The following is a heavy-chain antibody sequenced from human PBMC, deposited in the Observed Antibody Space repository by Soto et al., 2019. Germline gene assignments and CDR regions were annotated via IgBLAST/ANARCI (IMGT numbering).Heavy chain of an antibody. CDR2: INHSGST. CDR3: ASYDILTGYLWGDAFDI. V-gene: IGHV4-34*01. J-gene: IGHJ3*02. Sequence: SSDTLSLTCAVYGGSFSGYYWSWIRQPPGKGLEWIGEINHSGSTNYNPSLKSRVTISVDTSKNQFSLKLSSVTAADTAVYYCASYDILTGYLWGDAFDIWGQGTMVT. D-gene: IGHD3-9*01. CDR1: GGSFSGYY.